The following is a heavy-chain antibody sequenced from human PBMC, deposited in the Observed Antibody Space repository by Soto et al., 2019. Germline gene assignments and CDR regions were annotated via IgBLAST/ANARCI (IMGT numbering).Heavy chain of an antibody. Sequence: GGSLRLSCAASGFTFSSYSMNWVRQAPGKGLEWVSSISSSSSYIYYADSVKGRFTISRDNAKNSLYLQMNSLRAEDTAVYYCARGRYYYDSSGSPWAFDIWGQGTMVTVSS. V-gene: IGHV3-21*01. D-gene: IGHD3-22*01. CDR1: GFTFSSYS. CDR3: ARGRYYYDSSGSPWAFDI. CDR2: ISSSSSYI. J-gene: IGHJ3*02.